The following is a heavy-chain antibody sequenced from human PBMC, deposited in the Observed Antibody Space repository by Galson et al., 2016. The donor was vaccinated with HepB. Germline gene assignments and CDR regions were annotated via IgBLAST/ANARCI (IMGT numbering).Heavy chain of an antibody. V-gene: IGHV3-33*06. J-gene: IGHJ6*02. Sequence: SLRLSCAASGFTFRNYGTHWVRQAPGKGLEWVAAIWYDGNNKYYADSVKGRFTISRDNSKNTAYLQMNSLRAEDTAVYYCAKEGTIFGMIPYGVDVWGQGTTVTVSS. D-gene: IGHD3-3*01. CDR1: GFTFRNYG. CDR3: AKEGTIFGMIPYGVDV. CDR2: IWYDGNNK.